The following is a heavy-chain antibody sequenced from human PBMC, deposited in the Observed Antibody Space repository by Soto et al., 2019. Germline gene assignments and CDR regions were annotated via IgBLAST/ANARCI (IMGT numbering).Heavy chain of an antibody. CDR1: GYTFTGYY. J-gene: IGHJ6*02. D-gene: IGHD3-9*01. Sequence: ASVKVSCKASGYTFTGYYMHWVRQAPGQGLEWMGWINPNIGGTNYAQKFQGRVTMTRDTSISTAYMELSRLRSDDTAVYYCAREDFDWLYMDVWGQGTTVTVSS. V-gene: IGHV1-2*02. CDR2: INPNIGGT. CDR3: AREDFDWLYMDV.